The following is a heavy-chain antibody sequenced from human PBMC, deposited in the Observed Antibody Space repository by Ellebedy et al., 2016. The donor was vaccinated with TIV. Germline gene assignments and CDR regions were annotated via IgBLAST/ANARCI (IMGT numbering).Heavy chain of an antibody. CDR3: ARAAAMGPYNWFDP. Sequence: MPSETLSLTCTVSGGSISSYYWSWIRQPPGKGLEWIGYIYYSGSTNYNPSLKSRVTISVDTSKNQFSLKLSSVTAADTAVYYCARAAAMGPYNWFDPWGQGTLVTVSS. V-gene: IGHV4-59*01. J-gene: IGHJ5*02. CDR2: IYYSGST. CDR1: GGSISSYY. D-gene: IGHD2-2*01.